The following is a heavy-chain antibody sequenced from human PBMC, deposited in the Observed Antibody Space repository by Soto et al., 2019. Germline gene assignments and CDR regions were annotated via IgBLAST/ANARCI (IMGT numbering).Heavy chain of an antibody. CDR1: GGSFSGYY. CDR2: ISHSGST. D-gene: IGHD3-10*01. J-gene: IGHJ6*03. V-gene: IGHV4-34*01. CDR3: ARGPYGSGIRSPYYNYYMDV. Sequence: QVQLQQWGAGLLKPSESLSLTCAVHGGSFSGYYWSWIRQSPGKGLEWIGEISHSGSTNYNPSLKSRVTISLDTSKTQFSLKLSSVTAADTAVYYCARGPYGSGIRSPYYNYYMDVWGKGTTVTVSS.